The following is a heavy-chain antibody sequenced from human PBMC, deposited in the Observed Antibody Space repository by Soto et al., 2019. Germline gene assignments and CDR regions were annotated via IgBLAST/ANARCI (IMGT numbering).Heavy chain of an antibody. J-gene: IGHJ4*02. CDR1: GFSLSTSGVG. Sequence: QITLKESGPTLVKPTQTLTLTCTFSGFSLSTSGVGVGWIRQPPGKALEWLALIYWDDDKRHSPSLKSRLTITKDTSKNQVVLTMTNMDPVDTATYYCAHVYGGYDNFDYWGQGTLVTVSS. V-gene: IGHV2-5*02. CDR3: AHVYGGYDNFDY. CDR2: IYWDDDK. D-gene: IGHD5-12*01.